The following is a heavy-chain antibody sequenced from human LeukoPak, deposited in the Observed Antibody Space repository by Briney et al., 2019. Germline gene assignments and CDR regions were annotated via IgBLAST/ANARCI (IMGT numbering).Heavy chain of an antibody. V-gene: IGHV1-18*01. D-gene: IGHD4-17*01. J-gene: IGHJ5*02. Sequence: GASVKASCKASGYTFTSYGINWVRRAPGQGLEWMGWISGYNGNTNYAQKLQGRVTMTTDTSTSTAYVELRSLRSDDTAVYYCARPIWGLGTTVTRAGWFDPWGQGTLVTVSS. CDR1: GYTFTSYG. CDR3: ARPIWGLGTTVTRAGWFDP. CDR2: ISGYNGNT.